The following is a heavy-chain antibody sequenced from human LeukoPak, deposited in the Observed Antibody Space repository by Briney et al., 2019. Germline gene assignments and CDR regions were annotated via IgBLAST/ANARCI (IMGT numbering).Heavy chain of an antibody. CDR3: ARDVTYHGGDWFDP. V-gene: IGHV3-48*04. J-gene: IGHJ5*02. D-gene: IGHD4-23*01. Sequence: GGSLRLSCAASGFTFSSYAMHWVRQAPGKGLEWVSYISSTATSIYYADSVKGRFTVSRDNAKNSLYLQMNSLRAEDTAVYYCARDVTYHGGDWFDPWGQGTLVTVSS. CDR1: GFTFSSYA. CDR2: ISSTATSI.